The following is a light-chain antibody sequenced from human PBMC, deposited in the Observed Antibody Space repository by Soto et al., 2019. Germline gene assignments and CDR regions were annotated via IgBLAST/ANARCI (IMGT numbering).Light chain of an antibody. CDR1: SSNIRSNT. V-gene: IGLV1-44*01. CDR3: AAWDDSLNGRV. Sequence: QSVLTQPPAASGTPGQRVTISCSGSSSNIRSNTVNWYQQLPGTAPRLLMYRSDQRPSGVPDRFSGSKSGTSASLAISGLQSEDEADYYCAAWDDSLNGRVFGPGTKVTVL. J-gene: IGLJ1*01. CDR2: RSD.